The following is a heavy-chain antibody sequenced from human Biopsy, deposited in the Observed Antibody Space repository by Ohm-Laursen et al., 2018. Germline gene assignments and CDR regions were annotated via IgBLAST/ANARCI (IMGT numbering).Heavy chain of an antibody. CDR2: IIGIFRTA. CDR1: GGTFSSSD. V-gene: IGHV1-69*13. CDR3: ARGGGYNWNNGWFDP. D-gene: IGHD1/OR15-1a*01. J-gene: IGHJ5*02. Sequence: SVKVSCKASGGTFSSSDITWVRQAPGQGLEWMGGIIGIFRTAHYAQKFQGRVTITADEFMSTAYMELSSLRSEDTAVYYCARGGGYNWNNGWFDPWGQGTLVTVSS.